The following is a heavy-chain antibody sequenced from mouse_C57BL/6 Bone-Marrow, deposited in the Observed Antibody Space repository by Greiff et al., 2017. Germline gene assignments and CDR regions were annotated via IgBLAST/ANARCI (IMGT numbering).Heavy chain of an antibody. J-gene: IGHJ4*01. CDR3: AREDSSGCLYYARDY. Sequence: QVQLQQPGAELVKPGASVKMSCKASGYTFTSYWITWVKQRPGQGLEWIGDIYPGSGSTNYNEKFKSKATLTVDTSSSTAYMQLSSLTSEDSAVYYCAREDSSGCLYYARDYWGQGTSVTVSS. V-gene: IGHV1-55*01. D-gene: IGHD3-2*02. CDR1: GYTFTSYW. CDR2: IYPGSGST.